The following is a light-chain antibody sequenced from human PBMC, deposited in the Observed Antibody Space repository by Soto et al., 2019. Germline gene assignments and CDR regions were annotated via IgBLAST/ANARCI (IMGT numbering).Light chain of an antibody. V-gene: IGKV1-27*01. CDR3: QSYNTARPT. J-gene: IGKJ5*01. Sequence: DIQMTQSPSSLSASMGDRVAITCRASQAISNSLAWYQQKPGKPPQRLIYAASTLQSGVPSRCSGSGSGTDFTLTISGLQPEDLATYYCQSYNTARPTFGQGTRLEIK. CDR2: AAS. CDR1: QAISNS.